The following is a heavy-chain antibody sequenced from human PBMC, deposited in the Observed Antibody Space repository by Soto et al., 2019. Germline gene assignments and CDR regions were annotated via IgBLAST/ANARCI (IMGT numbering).Heavy chain of an antibody. CDR3: VRDGVGATTYFGYLDY. D-gene: IGHD1-26*01. Sequence: QEQLVQSGGAVVQPGRSLRLSCTTSGTIFSGYGMHWVRQAPGKGLEWVALIRSDGSNIQYADSVKGRSTISRDKSRKILYLQMDSLIAYGTAVDYGVRDGVGATTYFGYLDYWGQGAPVTVCS. V-gene: IGHV3-30*02. J-gene: IGHJ4*02. CDR2: IRSDGSNI. CDR1: GTIFSGYG.